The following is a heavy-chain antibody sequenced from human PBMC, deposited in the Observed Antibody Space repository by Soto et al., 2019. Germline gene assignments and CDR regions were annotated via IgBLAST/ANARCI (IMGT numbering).Heavy chain of an antibody. D-gene: IGHD1-26*01. V-gene: IGHV3-30*10. CDR3: ARDKIKGAPDYLDS. CDR1: GFTFSANA. CDR2: IAYDGTIK. J-gene: IGHJ4*02. Sequence: GGSLRLSCAASGFTFSANAMHWVRQAPGKGLEWVAVIAYDGTIKIYRDSVKGRFTISRDDFKITLYLQMNSMRPEYTAVYYCARDKIKGAPDYLDSWGQGTLVTVSS.